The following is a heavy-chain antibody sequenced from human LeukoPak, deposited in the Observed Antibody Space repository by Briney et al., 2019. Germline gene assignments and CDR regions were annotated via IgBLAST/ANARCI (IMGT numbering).Heavy chain of an antibody. Sequence: GRSLRLSCAASGFTFSSYAMHWVRQAPGKGLEWVAVISYDGSNKYYADSVKGRFTISRDNSKNTLYLQMNSLRAEDTAVYYCAKEDIVVVVAAGMAFDYWGQGTLVTVSS. CDR1: GFTFSSYA. V-gene: IGHV3-30*04. CDR3: AKEDIVVVVAAGMAFDY. CDR2: ISYDGSNK. D-gene: IGHD2-15*01. J-gene: IGHJ4*02.